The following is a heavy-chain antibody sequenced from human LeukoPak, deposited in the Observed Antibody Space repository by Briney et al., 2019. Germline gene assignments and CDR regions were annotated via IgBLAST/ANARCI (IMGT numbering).Heavy chain of an antibody. CDR3: ARVRSDILTGYYTARGGNWFDP. D-gene: IGHD3-9*01. J-gene: IGHJ5*02. CDR1: GYTFTSYG. V-gene: IGHV1-18*01. Sequence: GASVKVSCKASGYTFTSYGISWVRQAPGQGLEWMGWISAYNGNTNYAQKLQGRVTMTTDTSTSTAYMELRSLRSDDTAVYYSARVRSDILTGYYTARGGNWFDPWGREPWSPSPQ. CDR2: ISAYNGNT.